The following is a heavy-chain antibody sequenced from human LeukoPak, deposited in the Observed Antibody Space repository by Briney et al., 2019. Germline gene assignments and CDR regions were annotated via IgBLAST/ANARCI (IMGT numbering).Heavy chain of an antibody. CDR3: ARDSSGNSDAFDI. V-gene: IGHV4-59*01. D-gene: IGHD3-10*01. CDR2: IYYSGST. Sequence: SETLSLTCAVYGGSFSGYYWSWIRQPPGKGLEWIGYIYYSGSTNYNPSLKSRVTISVDTSKNQFSLKLSSVTAADTAVYYCARDSSGNSDAFDIWGQGTMVTVSS. CDR1: GGSFSGYY. J-gene: IGHJ3*02.